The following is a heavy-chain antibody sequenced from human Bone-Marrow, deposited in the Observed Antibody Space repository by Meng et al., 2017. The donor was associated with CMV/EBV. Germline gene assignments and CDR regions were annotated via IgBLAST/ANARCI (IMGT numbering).Heavy chain of an antibody. V-gene: IGHV3-21*04. CDR1: GFTFSSYS. J-gene: IGHJ4*02. CDR2: ISSSSSYI. Sequence: GESLKISCAASGFTFSSYSMNWVRQAPGKGLEWVSSISSSSSYIYYADSVKGRFTISRDNAKNSLYLQMNSLRAEDTAVYYCARAQRGGYDYDFWSGYYITCYFDYWGQGTLVTVSS. CDR3: ARAQRGGYDYDFWSGYYITCYFDY. D-gene: IGHD3-3*01.